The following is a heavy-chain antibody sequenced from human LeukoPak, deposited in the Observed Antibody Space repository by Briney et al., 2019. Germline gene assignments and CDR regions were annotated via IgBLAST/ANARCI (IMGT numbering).Heavy chain of an antibody. J-gene: IGHJ4*02. Sequence: GGSLRLSCAASGFTFSSYGMHWVRQAPGKGLEWVAVIWYDGSNKYYADSVKGQFTISRDNSKNTLYLQMNSLGAEDTAVYYCARGGDFWSVPIDYWGQGTLVTVSS. CDR3: ARGGDFWSVPIDY. D-gene: IGHD3-3*01. CDR1: GFTFSSYG. CDR2: IWYDGSNK. V-gene: IGHV3-33*01.